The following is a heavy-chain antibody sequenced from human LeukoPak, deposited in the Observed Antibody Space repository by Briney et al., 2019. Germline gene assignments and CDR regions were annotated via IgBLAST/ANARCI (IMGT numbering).Heavy chain of an antibody. CDR2: ISNDGSNT. D-gene: IGHD1-26*01. J-gene: IGHJ4*02. Sequence: PGGSLRLSCAASGFTFSSYAMHWVRQAPGKGLEWVAVISNDGSNTYYVDSVKGRFTISRDNSNNTLYLQMNSLRAEDTAVYYCAKDREKAVGATIFDHWGQGTLVTVSS. CDR1: GFTFSSYA. V-gene: IGHV3-30*18. CDR3: AKDREKAVGATIFDH.